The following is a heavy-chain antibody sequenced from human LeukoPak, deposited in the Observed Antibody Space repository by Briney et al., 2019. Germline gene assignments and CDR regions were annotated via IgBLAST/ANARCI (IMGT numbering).Heavy chain of an antibody. Sequence: ASVKVSCKASGGTFSSYAISWVRQAPGQGLEWMGRIIPIFGTANYAQKFQGRVTITTDESTSTAYMGLSSLRSEDTAVYYCARDGEYSGSYYVDYWGQGTLVTVSS. J-gene: IGHJ4*02. CDR3: ARDGEYSGSYYVDY. CDR1: GGTFSSYA. D-gene: IGHD1-26*01. CDR2: IIPIFGTA. V-gene: IGHV1-69*05.